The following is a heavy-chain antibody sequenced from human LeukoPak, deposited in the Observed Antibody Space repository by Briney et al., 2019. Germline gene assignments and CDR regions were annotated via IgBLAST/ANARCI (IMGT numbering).Heavy chain of an antibody. Sequence: SETLSLTCTVSGGSISSYYWNWIRQPAGKGLEWIGRIYNTGSANYNPSLKSRVTMSLDTSRNQISLKLTFVTAADTAVYYCARDVFFRAHNWFDPWGQGTLVTVSS. CDR1: GGSISSYY. J-gene: IGHJ5*02. V-gene: IGHV4-4*07. CDR3: ARDVFFRAHNWFDP. CDR2: IYNTGSA. D-gene: IGHD2/OR15-2a*01.